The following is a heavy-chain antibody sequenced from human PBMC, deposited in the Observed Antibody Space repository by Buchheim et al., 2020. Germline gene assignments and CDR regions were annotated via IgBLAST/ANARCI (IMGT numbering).Heavy chain of an antibody. V-gene: IGHV3-23*04. CDR3: AKSITGTTWAYDY. CDR1: EFIFRNYA. CDR2: ISGSGTTT. J-gene: IGHJ4*02. Sequence: EVQLVESGGGLVQPGGSLRLSCAASEFIFRNYAMSWVRQAPGKGLEWVSSISGSGTTTWYADSVKGRFTISRDNSKNTVYLQVNSLRAEDTAVYYCAKSITGTTWAYDYWGQG. D-gene: IGHD1-7*01.